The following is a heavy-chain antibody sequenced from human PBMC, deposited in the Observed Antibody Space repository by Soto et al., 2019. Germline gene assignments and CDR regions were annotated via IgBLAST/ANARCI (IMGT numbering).Heavy chain of an antibody. CDR1: GYSISSGYY. CDR3: ARDCRSNSCYSTPDY. J-gene: IGHJ4*02. CDR2: IYHSGST. Sequence: SETLSLTCAVSGYSISSGYYWGWIRQPPGKGLEWIGSIYHSGSTYYNPSLKSRVTISVDTSKNQFSLKLSSVTAADTAVYYCARDCRSNSCYSTPDYWGQGTLVTVSS. V-gene: IGHV4-38-2*02. D-gene: IGHD2-2*02.